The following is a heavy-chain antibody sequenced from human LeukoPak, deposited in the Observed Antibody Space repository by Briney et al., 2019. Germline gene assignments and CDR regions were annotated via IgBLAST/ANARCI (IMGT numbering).Heavy chain of an antibody. CDR3: AKLPTGYPNWFDP. V-gene: IGHV3-23*01. CDR1: GFTLSNSV. J-gene: IGHJ5*02. Sequence: GGSLRLSCAASGFTLSNSVMGLVRQAAGKGLEWVSAIGGSGDSTYYTDSVTGRFTISRDNSKNTLYLQMNSLRAEDTALYYCAKLPTGYPNWFDPWGQGTLVTVSS. D-gene: IGHD3-9*01. CDR2: IGGSGDST.